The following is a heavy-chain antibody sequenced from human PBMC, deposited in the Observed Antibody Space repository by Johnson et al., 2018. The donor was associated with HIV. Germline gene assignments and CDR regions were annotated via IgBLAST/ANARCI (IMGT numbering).Heavy chain of an antibody. J-gene: IGHJ3*02. CDR2: IYSGGST. V-gene: IGHV3-66*01. CDR1: GFTVSSNY. Sequence: QLVESGGGLVQPGGSLRLSCAASGFTVSSNYMSWVRQAPGKGLEWVSVIYSGGSTYYADSVKGRFTISRDNSKNTLYLQMNSLRAEDTAVYYCARDRVPDAFDIWGQGTMVTVSS. CDR3: ARDRVPDAFDI. D-gene: IGHD3-3*01.